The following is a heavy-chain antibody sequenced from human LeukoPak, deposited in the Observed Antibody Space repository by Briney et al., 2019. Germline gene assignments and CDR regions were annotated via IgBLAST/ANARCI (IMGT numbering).Heavy chain of an antibody. V-gene: IGHV3-11*01. CDR2: ISSSGSTI. J-gene: IGHJ4*02. D-gene: IGHD3-3*01. CDR1: GFTFSDYY. Sequence: GGSLRLSCAASGFTFSDYYMSWIRQAPGKGLEWVSYISSSGSTIYYADSVKGRFTISRDNAKNSLYLQMNSLRAEDTAVYYSARDRDDFWSGYYIDYWGQGTLVTVSS. CDR3: ARDRDDFWSGYYIDY.